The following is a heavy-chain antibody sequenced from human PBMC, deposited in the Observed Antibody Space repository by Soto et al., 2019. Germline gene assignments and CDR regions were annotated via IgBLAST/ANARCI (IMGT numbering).Heavy chain of an antibody. CDR1: GFTFSSYS. V-gene: IGHV3-21*01. CDR3: ASYGRQQYYYGSGSAYFDY. Sequence: GGSLRLSCAASGFTFSSYSMNWVRQAPGKGLEWVSSISSSSSYIYYADSVKGRFTISRDNAKNSLYLQMNSLRAEDTAVYYCASYGRQQYYYGSGSAYFDYWGQGTLVTVSS. D-gene: IGHD3-10*01. CDR2: ISSSSSYI. J-gene: IGHJ4*02.